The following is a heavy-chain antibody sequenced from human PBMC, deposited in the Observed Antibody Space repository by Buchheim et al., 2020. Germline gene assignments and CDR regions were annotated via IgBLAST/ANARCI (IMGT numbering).Heavy chain of an antibody. J-gene: IGHJ4*02. CDR1: GFTFSSYA. CDR3: ARGDIFVAGPFDY. D-gene: IGHD6-19*01. Sequence: EVQLLESGGGLVQPGGSLRLSCAASGFTFSSYAMSWVRQAPGKGLDWVANIDQDGRKTYYVDSLKGRFTISRDNARNSLYLQMNSLSAEDTAVYYCARGDIFVAGPFDYWGQGT. V-gene: IGHV3-7*01. CDR2: IDQDGRKT.